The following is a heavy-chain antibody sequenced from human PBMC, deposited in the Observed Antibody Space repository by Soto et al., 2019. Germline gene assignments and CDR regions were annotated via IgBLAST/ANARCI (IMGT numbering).Heavy chain of an antibody. CDR2: INPSGGST. CDR3: GRDHYYGSGSYNFFDY. Sequence: GASVKVSCKASGYTFTSYYMHWVRQAPGQGLEWMGIINPSGGSTSYAQKFQGRVTMTRDTSTSTVYMELSSLRSEDTAVYYCGRDHYYGSGSYNFFDYWGQGTLVTVSS. J-gene: IGHJ4*02. CDR1: GYTFTSYY. V-gene: IGHV1-46*03. D-gene: IGHD3-10*01.